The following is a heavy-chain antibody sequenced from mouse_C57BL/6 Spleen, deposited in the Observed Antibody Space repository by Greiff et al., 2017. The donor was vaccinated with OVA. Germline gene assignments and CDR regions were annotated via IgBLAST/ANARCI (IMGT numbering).Heavy chain of an antibody. CDR3: TPSTGTSMDY. J-gene: IGHJ4*01. D-gene: IGHD4-1*02. CDR2: IDPETGGT. CDR1: GYTFTDYE. V-gene: IGHV1-15*01. Sequence: QVQLQQSGAELVRPGASVTLSCKASGYTFTDYEMHWVKQTPVHGLEWIGAIDPETGGTAYNQKFKGKAILTADKSSSTAYMELRSLTSEDSAVYYCTPSTGTSMDYWGQGTSVTVSS.